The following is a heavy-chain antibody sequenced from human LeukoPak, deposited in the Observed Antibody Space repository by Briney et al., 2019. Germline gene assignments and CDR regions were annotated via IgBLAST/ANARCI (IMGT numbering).Heavy chain of an antibody. V-gene: IGHV4-39*07. CDR3: ARDPVTGSHKFDS. Sequence: PSETLSLTCTVSGGSISSSSYYWGWIRQPPGKGLEWIGSIYYSGNTYYNPSLKSRVTISVDTSKNQFSLKLSSVTAADTAVYYCARDPVTGSHKFDSWGQGTLVSVSS. D-gene: IGHD3-9*01. CDR2: IYYSGNT. J-gene: IGHJ4*02. CDR1: GGSISSSSYY.